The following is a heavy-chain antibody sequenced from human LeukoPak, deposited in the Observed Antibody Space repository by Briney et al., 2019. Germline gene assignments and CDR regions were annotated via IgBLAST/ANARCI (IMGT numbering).Heavy chain of an antibody. V-gene: IGHV3-21*03. Sequence: GGSLRLSCAASGFTFSTYNMNWVRQAPGKGLEWGSSISTSSDYIYYGDSVKGRFTISRDNAKNSLFLQMNRLRADDTAVYYCARTTYCSGGTCYWYFDYWGQGTLVTVSS. CDR3: ARTTYCSGGTCYWYFDY. CDR1: GFTFSTYN. CDR2: ISTSSDYI. D-gene: IGHD2-15*01. J-gene: IGHJ4*02.